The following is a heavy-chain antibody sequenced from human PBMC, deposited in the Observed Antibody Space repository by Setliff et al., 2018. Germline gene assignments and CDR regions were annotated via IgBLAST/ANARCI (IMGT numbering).Heavy chain of an antibody. D-gene: IGHD6-19*01. Sequence: GGSLRLSCAASGFTFDDYVMSWVRQAPGKGLEWVSDINRNGGRIGYADPVKGRFTISRDNAKNSLYLQVNSLRAEDTAVYYCARVRSNGWEEPDYWGQGTLVTVSS. J-gene: IGHJ4*02. CDR1: GFTFDDYV. CDR2: INRNGGRI. CDR3: ARVRSNGWEEPDY. V-gene: IGHV3-20*04.